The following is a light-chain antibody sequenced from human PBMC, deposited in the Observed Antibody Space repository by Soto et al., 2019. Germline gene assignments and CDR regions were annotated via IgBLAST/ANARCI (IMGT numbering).Light chain of an antibody. Sequence: DIVMTQSPLSLPVTPGEPASISCRSSQSLLHSNGYNYLDWYLQKPGQSPQLLIYLGSNRASGVPDRFSGSGSGKDFTLKISRVEAEDVEVYYCIQALQTPFTFGPGTKVDIK. CDR1: QSLLHSNGYNY. CDR2: LGS. CDR3: IQALQTPFT. J-gene: IGKJ3*01. V-gene: IGKV2-28*01.